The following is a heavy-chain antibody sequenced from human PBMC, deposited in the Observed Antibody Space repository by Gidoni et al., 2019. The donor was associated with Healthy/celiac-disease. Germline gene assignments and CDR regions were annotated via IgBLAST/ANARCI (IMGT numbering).Heavy chain of an antibody. V-gene: IGHV5-51*01. D-gene: IGHD3-9*01. CDR2: LHPGDSDN. J-gene: IGHJ6*02. Sequence: EVQLFQSGAEVKKPGESLKISCQASGYGFTSYWIGCVRQMPGKGLEGMGILHPGDSDNGYSPACQGQVTISADKSSSTAYLQWSSLKASDTAMYYCARQTRDYDILTGYYYYYGMDVWGQGTTVTVSS. CDR3: ARQTRDYDILTGYYYYYGMDV. CDR1: GYGFTSYW.